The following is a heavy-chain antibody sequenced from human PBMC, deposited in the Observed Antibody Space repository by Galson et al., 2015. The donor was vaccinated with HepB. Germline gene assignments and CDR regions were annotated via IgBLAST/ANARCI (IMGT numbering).Heavy chain of an antibody. J-gene: IGHJ4*02. V-gene: IGHV4-4*02. CDR1: GGSISSNNW. D-gene: IGHD4-17*01. CDR3: ARLCLDSGDYKGFDY. CDR2: IYHSGSA. Sequence: SETLSLTCAVSGGSISSNNWWSWVRQPPGKGLEWIGEIYHSGSANYNPSLKSRVTISVDKSENQFSLTLSPVAAADTAVYYCARLCLDSGDYKGFDYWGQGTLVTVSS.